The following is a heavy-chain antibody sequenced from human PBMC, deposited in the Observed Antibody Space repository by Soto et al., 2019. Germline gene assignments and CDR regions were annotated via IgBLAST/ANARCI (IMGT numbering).Heavy chain of an antibody. D-gene: IGHD6-19*01. V-gene: IGHV4-39*01. CDR1: GGSISSSSYY. CDR3: ARPLNRGYSSGWYYSDY. Sequence: TSEALSLTCTVSGGSISSSSYYWGWIRQPPGEGLEWIGSIYYSGSTYYNPSLKSRVTISVDTSKNQFSLKLSSVTAADTAVYYCARPLNRGYSSGWYYSDYWGQGTLVTVSS. CDR2: IYYSGST. J-gene: IGHJ4*02.